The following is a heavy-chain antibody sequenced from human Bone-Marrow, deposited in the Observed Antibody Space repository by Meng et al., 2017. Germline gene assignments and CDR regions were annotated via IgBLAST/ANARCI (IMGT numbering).Heavy chain of an antibody. CDR2: FDPEDGET. CDR3: ARGNWFDP. J-gene: IGHJ5*02. CDR1: GYTLTELS. Sequence: ASVKVSCKVSGYTLTELSMHWVRQAPGKGLEWMGGFDPEDGETIYAQKFQGRVTMTRNTSISTAYMELSSLRSEDTAVYYCARGNWFDPWGQGTLVTVSS. V-gene: IGHV1-24*01.